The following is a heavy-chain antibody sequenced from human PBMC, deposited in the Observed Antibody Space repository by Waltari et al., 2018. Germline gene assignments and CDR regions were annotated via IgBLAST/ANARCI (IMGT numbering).Heavy chain of an antibody. D-gene: IGHD3-10*01. J-gene: IGHJ3*02. CDR2: IYYSGST. V-gene: IGHV4-31*03. Sequence: QVQLQESGPGLVKPSQTLSLTCTVPGGSIRSGGYYWGWIRQHPGKGLEWIGYIYYSGSTYYNPSLKSRVTISVDTSKNQFSLKLSSVTAADTAVYYCARADRGAFDIWGQGTMVTVSS. CDR1: GGSIRSGGYY. CDR3: ARADRGAFDI.